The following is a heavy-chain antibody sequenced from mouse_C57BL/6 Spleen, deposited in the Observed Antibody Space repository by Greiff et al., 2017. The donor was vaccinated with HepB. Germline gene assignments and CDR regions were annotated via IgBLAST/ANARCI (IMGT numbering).Heavy chain of an antibody. D-gene: IGHD2-4*01. V-gene: IGHV1-22*01. CDR2: INPNNGGT. J-gene: IGHJ3*01. CDR3: ARGDYDAQAWFAY. Sequence: VQLQQSGPELVKPGASVKMSCKASGYTFTDYNMHWVKQSHGKSLEWIGYINPNNGGTSYNQKFKGKATLTVNKSSSTAYMELRSLTSEDSAVYYCARGDYDAQAWFAYWGQGTLVTVSA. CDR1: GYTFTDYN.